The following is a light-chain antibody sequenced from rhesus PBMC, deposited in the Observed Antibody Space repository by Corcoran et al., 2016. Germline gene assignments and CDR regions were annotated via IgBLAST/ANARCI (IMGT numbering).Light chain of an antibody. Sequence: DIQMTQSPSSLSASVGDTLTTTCRASQSISSWLDWSQQKPGKAPKLLIYKASSLQSGVPSRFSGSGSGTAFTLAIGSLLPESFTTYCCLQYSSSPYSVGQEAKVEFK. V-gene: IGKV1-22*01. CDR2: KAS. CDR3: LQYSSSPYS. J-gene: IGKJ2*01. CDR1: QSISSW.